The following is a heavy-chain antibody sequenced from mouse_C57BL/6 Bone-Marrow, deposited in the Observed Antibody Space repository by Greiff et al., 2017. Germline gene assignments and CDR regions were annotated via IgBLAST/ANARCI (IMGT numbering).Heavy chain of an antibody. D-gene: IGHD1-1*01. CDR2: IDPSDSYT. V-gene: IGHV1-69*01. Sequence: VQLQQPGAELVMPGASVKLSCKASGYTFTSYWMPWVKQRPGQGLEWIGEIDPSDSYTNYNQKFKGKSTLTVDKSSSTAYMQLSSLTSEDSAVYYCASRYYYYAMDYWGKGTTVTVSS. CDR1: GYTFTSYW. CDR3: ASRYYYYAMDY. J-gene: IGHJ4*01.